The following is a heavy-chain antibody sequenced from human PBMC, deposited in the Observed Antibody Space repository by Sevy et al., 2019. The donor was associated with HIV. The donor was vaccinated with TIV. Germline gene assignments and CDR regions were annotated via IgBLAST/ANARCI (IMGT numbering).Heavy chain of an antibody. V-gene: IGHV4-61*02. CDR2: IYTSGRT. J-gene: IGHJ6*02. Sequence: SETLSLTCTVSGDSISSGNHWWSWIRQPAGKGLEWIGRIYTSGRTIYNPVLRSRVTMSVDTSTNPFFLNLNSVTAADTAVYYCARDGIRRDYYHGMDVWGQGTTVTVSS. CDR3: ARDGIRRDYYHGMDV. D-gene: IGHD1-26*01. CDR1: GDSISSGNHW.